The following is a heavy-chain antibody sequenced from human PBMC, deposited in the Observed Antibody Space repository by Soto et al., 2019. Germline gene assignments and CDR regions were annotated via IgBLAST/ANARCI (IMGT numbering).Heavy chain of an antibody. D-gene: IGHD4-17*01. J-gene: IGHJ4*02. Sequence: QVQLVESGGGLVKPGGSLRLSCATSGFIFSDYYMHWIRQAPGKGLAWISYIIGNGRIIQYADSAKGRFTISRDNAQNSLYLQMHSLRAEDTALYFCARDFDADSRTDFDYWGQGTLVTVSS. CDR1: GFIFSDYY. CDR3: ARDFDADSRTDFDY. CDR2: IIGNGRII. V-gene: IGHV3-11*01.